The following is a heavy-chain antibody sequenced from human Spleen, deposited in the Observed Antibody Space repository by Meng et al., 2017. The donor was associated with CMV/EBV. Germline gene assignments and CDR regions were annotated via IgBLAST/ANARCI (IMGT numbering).Heavy chain of an antibody. V-gene: IGHV4-34*01. CDR3: ARSGLRFLEWLFPFDY. CDR2: ISHSGST. Sequence: SETLSLTCAVYGGSFSGYYWSWIRQPPGKGLEWIGEISHSGSTNYNPSLKSRVTISVDTSKDQFSLKLRSVIAADTAVYYCARSGLRFLEWLFPFDYWGQGTLVTVSS. CDR1: GGSFSGYY. D-gene: IGHD3-3*01. J-gene: IGHJ4*02.